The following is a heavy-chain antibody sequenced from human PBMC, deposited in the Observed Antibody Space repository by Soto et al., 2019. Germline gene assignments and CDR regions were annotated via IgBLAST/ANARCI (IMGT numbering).Heavy chain of an antibody. V-gene: IGHV3-30*18. CDR2: ISYDGSNK. Sequence: QVQLVESGGGVVQPGRSLRLSCAASGFTFSSYGMHWVRQAPGKGLEWVAVISYDGSNKYYADSVKGRFTSSRDNSKNKLYLQMNSLRAEDTAVYYCAKGYYYDSRGYPFDYWGQGTLVTVSS. CDR3: AKGYYYDSRGYPFDY. D-gene: IGHD3-22*01. J-gene: IGHJ4*02. CDR1: GFTFSSYG.